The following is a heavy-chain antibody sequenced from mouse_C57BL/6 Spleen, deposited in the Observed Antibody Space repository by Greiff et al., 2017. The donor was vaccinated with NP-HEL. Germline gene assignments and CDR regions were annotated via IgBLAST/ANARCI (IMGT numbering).Heavy chain of an antibody. CDR2: INPNNGGT. J-gene: IGHJ4*01. V-gene: IGHV1-26*01. Sequence: VQLQQSGPELVKPGASVKISCKASGYTFTDYYMNWVKQSHGKSLEWIGDINPNNGGTSYNQKFKGKATLTVDKSSSTAYMELRSLRSEDSAVYYCARKGLGEDYAMDYWGQGTSVTVSS. CDR1: GYTFTDYY. CDR3: ARKGLGEDYAMDY.